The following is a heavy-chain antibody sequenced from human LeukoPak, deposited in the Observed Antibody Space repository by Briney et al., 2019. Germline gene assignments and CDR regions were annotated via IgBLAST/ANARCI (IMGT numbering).Heavy chain of an antibody. Sequence: GGSLRLSCEASGFTFSSYWMHWVRQTPGKGLMLVARIKSYGSTIYADSAQGRFTISRDNAKNMVYLQMNSLRDDDTAIYYCTRAITYFYGSVTYDWFDSWGQGTRVTVSS. D-gene: IGHD3-10*01. V-gene: IGHV3-74*01. CDR1: GFTFSSYW. CDR3: TRAITYFYGSVTYDWFDS. J-gene: IGHJ5*01. CDR2: IKSYGST.